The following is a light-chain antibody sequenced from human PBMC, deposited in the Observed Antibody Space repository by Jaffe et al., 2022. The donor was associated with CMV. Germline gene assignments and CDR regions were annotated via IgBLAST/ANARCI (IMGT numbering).Light chain of an antibody. CDR3: QHYNSYPWT. CDR2: KAS. CDR1: QIISSW. Sequence: DIQMTQSPSTLSASIGDRVTITCRASQIISSWLAWYQQKPGKAPKLLIYKASSLESGVPSRFSGSGSGTEFTLTISSLQPDDSATYYCQHYNSYPWTFGQGTKVEIK. J-gene: IGKJ1*01. V-gene: IGKV1-5*03.